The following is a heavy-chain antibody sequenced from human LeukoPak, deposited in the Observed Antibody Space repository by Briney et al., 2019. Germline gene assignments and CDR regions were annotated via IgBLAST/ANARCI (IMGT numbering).Heavy chain of an antibody. V-gene: IGHV4-59*08. J-gene: IGHJ6*02. CDR1: GGSISSYY. CDR2: IYYSGST. CDR3: ARHGGGYDWNYYYYGMDV. D-gene: IGHD5-12*01. Sequence: PSEALSLTCTVSGGSISSYYRSWIRQPPGKGLEWIGYIYYSGSTNYNPSLKSRVTISVDTSKNQFSLKLSSVTAADTAVYYCARHGGGYDWNYYYYGMDVWGQGTTVTVSS.